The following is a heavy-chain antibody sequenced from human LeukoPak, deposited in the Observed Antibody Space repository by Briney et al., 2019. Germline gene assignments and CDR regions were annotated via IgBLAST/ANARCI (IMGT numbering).Heavy chain of an antibody. CDR3: ARDGVVVVAAHYFDY. Sequence: GGSLRLSCAASGFTFSDYYMSWIRLAPGKGLEWVSYISSSSSYTNYADSVKGRFTISRDNAKNSLYLQMNSLRAEDTAVYYCARDGVVVVAAHYFDYWGQGTLVTVSS. V-gene: IGHV3-11*06. CDR1: GFTFSDYY. J-gene: IGHJ4*02. D-gene: IGHD2-15*01. CDR2: ISSSSSYT.